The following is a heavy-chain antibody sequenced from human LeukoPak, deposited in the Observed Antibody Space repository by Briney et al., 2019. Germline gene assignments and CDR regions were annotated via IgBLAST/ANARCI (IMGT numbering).Heavy chain of an antibody. D-gene: IGHD1-26*01. CDR1: GFTFSSYW. V-gene: IGHV3-7*01. CDR2: IKQDGSEK. CDR3: ARDEYSGSYFPANFDY. Sequence: EGSLRLSCAASGFTFSSYWMSWVRQAPGKGLEWVANIKQDGSEKYYVDSVKGRFTISRDNAKNSLYLQMNSLRAEDTAVYYCARDEYSGSYFPANFDYWGQGTLVTVSS. J-gene: IGHJ4*02.